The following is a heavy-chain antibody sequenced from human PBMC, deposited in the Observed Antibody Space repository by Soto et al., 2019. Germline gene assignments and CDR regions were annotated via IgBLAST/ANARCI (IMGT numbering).Heavy chain of an antibody. D-gene: IGHD3-10*01. Sequence: QVLLVQSGPEVKKPGSSVKVSCKASGGTFNNYAINWVRQAPGKGLEWMGVIIPTFGTGNNAQKSQGRVTIAADESTTTAYMDLNSLGSEDTAIYYCASFDGTLVRGGRSSPYEMDVWGQGTTVIVSS. J-gene: IGHJ6*02. CDR2: IIPTFGTG. CDR1: GGTFNNYA. V-gene: IGHV1-69*01. CDR3: ASFDGTLVRGGRSSPYEMDV.